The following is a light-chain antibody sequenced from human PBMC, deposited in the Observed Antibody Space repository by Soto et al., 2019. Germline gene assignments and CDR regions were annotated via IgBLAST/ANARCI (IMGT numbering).Light chain of an antibody. CDR2: AAS. CDR1: QDINNY. J-gene: IGKJ1*01. CDR3: QKYDSAPAT. V-gene: IGKV1-27*01. Sequence: DIQMTQSPSSLSASVGDRVTITCRASQDINNYLAWFQQRPGKAPKLLIYAASTLQLGVPSRFRGAGSGTDFTLTISSLQPEDIETYYCQKYDSAPATFAQGTNVDIK.